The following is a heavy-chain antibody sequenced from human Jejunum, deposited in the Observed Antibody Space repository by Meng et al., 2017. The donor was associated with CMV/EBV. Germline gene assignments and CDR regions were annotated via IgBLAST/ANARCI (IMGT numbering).Heavy chain of an antibody. CDR1: GGSISNHY. J-gene: IGHJ4*02. CDR3: ARGLGASTREGFDY. V-gene: IGHV4-4*07. CDR2: FYSSDTY. D-gene: IGHD1-26*01. Sequence: QGQLQESGPGLVKPWETLARACTVSGGSISNHYWSWIRQSAGKGLEWIGRFYSSDTYNYHPSLNSRLTMSLDTSKNQFSLNLSSVTAADTAIYYCARGLGASTREGFDYWGLGTLVTVSS.